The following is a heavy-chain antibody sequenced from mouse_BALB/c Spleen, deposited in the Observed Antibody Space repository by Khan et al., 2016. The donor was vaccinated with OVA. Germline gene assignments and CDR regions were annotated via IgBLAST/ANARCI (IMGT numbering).Heavy chain of an antibody. J-gene: IGHJ2*01. Sequence: EVQLVESGPGLVKPSQSLSLTCTVTGYSFTSDYAWNCIRHFPGNILEWTGYISYSGNTNNNPSLNSRISITRDTSKNQFFLQLNFVSIENPATYYFARIQGEDFDYWGQGTTLTVAS. CDR2: ISYSGNT. V-gene: IGHV3-2*02. CDR3: ARIQGEDFDY. D-gene: IGHD3-2*02. CDR1: GYSFTSDYA.